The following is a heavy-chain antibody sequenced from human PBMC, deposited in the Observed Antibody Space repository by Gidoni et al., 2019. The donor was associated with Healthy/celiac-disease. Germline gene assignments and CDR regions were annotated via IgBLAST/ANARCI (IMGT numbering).Heavy chain of an antibody. CDR1: GFTFSSYA. CDR2: ISGSGGST. Sequence: EVQLVEAGGGLVQPGGSLRLSCAASGFTFSSYAMSWVRQSPGKGLGWVSAISGSGGSTYYADSVKGRFTISRDNSKNTLYLQMNSLRAEYTAVYYCAKKDRAGHPFHPPGYWGQGTLVTVSS. D-gene: IGHD2-15*01. J-gene: IGHJ4*02. CDR3: AKKDRAGHPFHPPGY. V-gene: IGHV3-23*04.